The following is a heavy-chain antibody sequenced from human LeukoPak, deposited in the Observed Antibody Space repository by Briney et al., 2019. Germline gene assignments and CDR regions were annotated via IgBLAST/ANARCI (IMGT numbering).Heavy chain of an antibody. V-gene: IGHV4-39*01. CDR3: ARHYYDSSGYYLEGLDI. Sequence: SETLSLTCTVSGDSISSNSYYWGWIRQPPGKGLEWIGSIYYSGASYYNPSLKSRVIISVDTSKNQFSLKLSSVTAADTAVFYCARHYYDSSGYYLEGLDIWGQGTMVTVSS. CDR2: IYYSGAS. D-gene: IGHD3-22*01. CDR1: GDSISSNSYY. J-gene: IGHJ3*02.